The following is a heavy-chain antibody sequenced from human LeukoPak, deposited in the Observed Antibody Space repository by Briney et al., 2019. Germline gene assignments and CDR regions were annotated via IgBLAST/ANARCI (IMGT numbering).Heavy chain of an antibody. V-gene: IGHV1-2*04. CDR2: INPNSGDT. D-gene: IGHD3-10*01. Sequence: GASVKVSCKASGYTFSDYYIHWVRQAPGQGLEWMGWINPNSGDTNYEQKFQDWVTMTRDTSVNTVYMELSSLKSDDTAVYYCARVGYYYGAGSHFKALDSWGQGTLVIVSS. CDR3: ARVGYYYGAGSHFKALDS. CDR1: GYTFSDYY. J-gene: IGHJ4*02.